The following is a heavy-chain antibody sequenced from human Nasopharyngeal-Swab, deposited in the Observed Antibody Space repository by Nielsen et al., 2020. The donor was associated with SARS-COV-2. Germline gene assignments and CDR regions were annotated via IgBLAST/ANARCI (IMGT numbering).Heavy chain of an antibody. V-gene: IGHV3-48*01. Sequence: GESLKISCAASGFTLSTYSMDWVRQVPGKGLEWVAHIGTSSTPIYYADSVRGRFSISRDNAKNSLSLLMSTLRGEDTAVYYCARGWRSNSFDYWGQGARVTVSA. CDR1: GFTLSTYS. J-gene: IGHJ4*01. D-gene: IGHD2/OR15-2a*01. CDR3: ARGWRSNSFDY. CDR2: IGTSSTPI.